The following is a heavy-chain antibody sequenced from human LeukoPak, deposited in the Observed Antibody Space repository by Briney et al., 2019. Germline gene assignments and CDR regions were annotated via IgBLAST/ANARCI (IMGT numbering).Heavy chain of an antibody. CDR2: IRYDGSNK. Sequence: GGSLRLSCAASGFTFSSYGMHWVRQAPGKGLEWVAFIRYDGSNKYYADSVKGRFTISRDNSKNTLYLQMNSLRAEDTAVYYCAKAGRWLQKSSFDYWGQGTLVTVSS. D-gene: IGHD5-24*01. CDR3: AKAGRWLQKSSFDY. CDR1: GFTFSSYG. J-gene: IGHJ4*02. V-gene: IGHV3-30*02.